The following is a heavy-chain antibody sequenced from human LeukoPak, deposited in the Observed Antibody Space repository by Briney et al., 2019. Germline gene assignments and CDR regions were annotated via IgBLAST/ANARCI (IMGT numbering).Heavy chain of an antibody. Sequence: PSETLSLTCTVSGGSISSYYWSWIRQPPGKGLEWIGYIYYSGSTNYNPSLKSRVTISVDTSKNQFSLKLSSVTAADTAVYYCARQGRYFDWNVWGQGTTVTVSS. CDR1: GGSISSYY. CDR2: IYYSGST. V-gene: IGHV4-59*08. J-gene: IGHJ6*02. CDR3: ARQGRYFDWNV. D-gene: IGHD3-9*01.